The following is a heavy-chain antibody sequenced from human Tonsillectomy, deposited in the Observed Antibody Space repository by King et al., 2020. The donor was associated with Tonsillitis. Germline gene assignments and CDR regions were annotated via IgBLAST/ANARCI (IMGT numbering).Heavy chain of an antibody. J-gene: IGHJ4*02. V-gene: IGHV4-59*01. CDR2: IYYIEST. D-gene: IGHD2-8*01. CDR3: ARVAGTYGGFGQLYFDY. CDR1: GGSISTYY. Sequence: QLQESGPGLVKPSETLSLTCTVSGGSISTYYWSWSRQTPGKGLEWIGYIYYIESTNYNPSLKSRVTISLDTSKNQFSLKLSSVTAADTAVYYCARVAGTYGGFGQLYFDYWGQGTLVTVSS.